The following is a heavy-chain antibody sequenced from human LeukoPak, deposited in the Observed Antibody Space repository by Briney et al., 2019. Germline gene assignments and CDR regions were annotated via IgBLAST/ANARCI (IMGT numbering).Heavy chain of an antibody. J-gene: IGHJ4*02. D-gene: IGHD1-26*01. Sequence: SETLSLTCTVSGGSISSYYWSWIRQPPGKGLEWIGYIYYSGSTNYNPSLKGRVTISVDTSKNQFSLKLSSMTAADTAVYYCARHEGYTGTYRSGFDYWGQGTLVTVSS. CDR1: GGSISSYY. CDR3: ARHEGYTGTYRSGFDY. V-gene: IGHV4-59*08. CDR2: IYYSGST.